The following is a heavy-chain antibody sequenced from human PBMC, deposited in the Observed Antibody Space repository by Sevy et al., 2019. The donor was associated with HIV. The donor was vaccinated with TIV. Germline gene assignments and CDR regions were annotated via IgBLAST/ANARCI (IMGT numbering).Heavy chain of an antibody. V-gene: IGHV3-30-3*01. Sequence: GGSLRLSCAASGFTLSHYAMHWVRQAPGKGLEWVAVISYDGSEKNYADSVKGRFTISRDNSKNTLFLLMNSLTVEDTAVYYCARDYLVATMQGYLDSWGQGTLVTVSS. J-gene: IGHJ4*02. CDR3: ARDYLVATMQGYLDS. CDR1: GFTLSHYA. CDR2: ISYDGSEK. D-gene: IGHD5-12*01.